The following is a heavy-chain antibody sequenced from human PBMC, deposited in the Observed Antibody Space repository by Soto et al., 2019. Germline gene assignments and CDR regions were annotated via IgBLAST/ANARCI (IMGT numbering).Heavy chain of an antibody. J-gene: IGHJ4*02. V-gene: IGHV1-18*01. CDR1: GYTFTSYG. D-gene: IGHD1-26*01. CDR2: ISAYNGNT. CDR3: ARDFYLLYSGSYFEGEIDY. Sequence: ASVKVSCKASGYTFTSYGISWVRQAPGQGLEWMGWISAYNGNTNYAQKLQGRVTMTTDTSTSTAYMELRSLRSDDTAVYYCARDFYLLYSGSYFEGEIDYWGQGTLVTVSS.